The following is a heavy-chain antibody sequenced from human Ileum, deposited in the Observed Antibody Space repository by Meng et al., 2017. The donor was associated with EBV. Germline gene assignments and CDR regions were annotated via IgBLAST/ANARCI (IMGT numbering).Heavy chain of an antibody. J-gene: IGHJ4*02. CDR2: IYHSGST. V-gene: IGHV4-4*02. Sequence: QVQLTEAGPGLVKPSGTLSLPCAVSGGSISSSNWWSWVRQPPGKGLEWIGEIYHSGSTNYNPSLKSRVTMSVDKSKNQFSLNLSSVTAADTAVYYCARVGQWLPIDYWGQGTLVTVSS. CDR1: GGSISSSNW. D-gene: IGHD6-19*01. CDR3: ARVGQWLPIDY.